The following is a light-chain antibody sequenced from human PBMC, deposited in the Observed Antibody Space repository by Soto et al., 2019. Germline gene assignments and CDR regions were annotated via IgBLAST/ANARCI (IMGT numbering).Light chain of an antibody. CDR3: QQYGSSPTT. CDR2: GAS. V-gene: IGKV3-20*01. J-gene: IGKJ5*01. CDR1: QSVSSSY. Sequence: SPGTLSLSPGERATLSCRASQSVSSSYLAWYQQKPGQAPRLLIYGASSRATGIPDRFSGSGSGTDFTLTISRLEPEDFAVYYCQQYGSSPTTFGQGTRLEI.